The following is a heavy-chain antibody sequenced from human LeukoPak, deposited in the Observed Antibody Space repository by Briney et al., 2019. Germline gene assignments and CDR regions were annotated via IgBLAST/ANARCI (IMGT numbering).Heavy chain of an antibody. D-gene: IGHD3-10*01. CDR1: GFTFSSYA. V-gene: IGHV3-23*01. CDR2: ISGSGGST. Sequence: GGSLRLSCAASGFTFSSYAMSWVRQAPGKGLEWVSAISGSGGSTYYADSVKGRFTISRDNSKNTLYLQMNSLRAEDTAVYYCAASITMVRGVRYYYGMDVWGQGTTVTVSS. J-gene: IGHJ6*02. CDR3: AASITMVRGVRYYYGMDV.